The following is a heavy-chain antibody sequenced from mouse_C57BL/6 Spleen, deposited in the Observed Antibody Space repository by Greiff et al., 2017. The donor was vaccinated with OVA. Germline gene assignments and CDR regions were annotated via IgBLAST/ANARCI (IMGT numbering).Heavy chain of an antibody. D-gene: IGHD1-1*01. CDR1: GFTFTDYY. J-gene: IGHJ1*03. CDR2: IRNKANGYTT. CDR3: VKAGYAWYFDV. Sequence: EVKLMESGGGLVQPGASLRLSCAASGFTFTDYYMSWVRQPPGKALEWLALIRNKANGYTTEYTASVKGRFTISRDNSQNILYLQMNTLRAEDSATYYCVKAGYAWYFDVWGTGTTVTVSS. V-gene: IGHV7-4*01.